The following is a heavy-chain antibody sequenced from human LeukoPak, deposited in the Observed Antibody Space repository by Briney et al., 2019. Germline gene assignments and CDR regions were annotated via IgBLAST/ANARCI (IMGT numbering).Heavy chain of an antibody. CDR3: ACGNYCSSTSCYGGMGV. J-gene: IGHJ6*02. Sequence: ASVKVSCKASGYTFTSYDINWVRQATGQGLEWMGWMNPNSGNTGYAQKFQGRVTMTRNTSISTAYMELSSLRSEDTAVYYCACGNYCSSTSCYGGMGVWGQGTTVTVSS. CDR2: MNPNSGNT. CDR1: GYTFTSYD. D-gene: IGHD2-2*01. V-gene: IGHV1-8*01.